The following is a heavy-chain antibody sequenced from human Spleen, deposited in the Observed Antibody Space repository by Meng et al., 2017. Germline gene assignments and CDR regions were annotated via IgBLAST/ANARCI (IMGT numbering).Heavy chain of an antibody. Sequence: GSLRLSCSVYGGSFSDYYWSWIRQPPGKGLEWIGEISHSAGSKYSPSLKSRVTLSVDTSQNNLSLKLSSVTAADSAVYYCARGPTTMAHDFDYWGQGTLVTVSS. CDR1: GGSFSDYY. V-gene: IGHV4-34*01. CDR3: ARGPTTMAHDFDY. J-gene: IGHJ4*02. CDR2: ISHSAGS. D-gene: IGHD4-11*01.